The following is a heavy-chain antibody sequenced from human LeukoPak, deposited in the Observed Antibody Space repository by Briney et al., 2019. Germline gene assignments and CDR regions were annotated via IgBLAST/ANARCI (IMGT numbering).Heavy chain of an antibody. V-gene: IGHV4-34*01. Sequence: PSETLSLTCAVYGGSFNTSYWSWIRQPPGKGLEWIGEINHSGSTNYNPSLKSRVTISVDTSKNQFSLKLSSVTAADTAVYYCARRGLRYFDWSYNWFDPWGQGTLVTVSS. CDR1: GGSFNTSY. J-gene: IGHJ5*02. CDR3: ARRGLRYFDWSYNWFDP. D-gene: IGHD3-9*01. CDR2: INHSGST.